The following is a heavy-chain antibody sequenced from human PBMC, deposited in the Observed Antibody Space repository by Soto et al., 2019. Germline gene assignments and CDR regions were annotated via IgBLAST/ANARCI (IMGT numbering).Heavy chain of an antibody. CDR3: ARDGYTLFYNYGLDV. CDR2: ISSGGSTI. Sequence: GGSLRLSCLASGFIFSRYEMNWVRQAPGRAPEWVASISSGGSTIYYADSVKGRFTISRDNAKNSLYLQMNSLRAEDTALYYCARDGYTLFYNYGLDVWGQGTSVTVCS. J-gene: IGHJ6*02. CDR1: GFIFSRYE. V-gene: IGHV3-48*03. D-gene: IGHD5-12*01.